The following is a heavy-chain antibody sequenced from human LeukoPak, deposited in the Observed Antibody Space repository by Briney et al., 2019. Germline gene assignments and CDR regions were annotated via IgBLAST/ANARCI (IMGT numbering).Heavy chain of an antibody. V-gene: IGHV4-59*01. D-gene: IGHD3-22*01. CDR2: IYYSGST. CDR1: GGSISSYY. J-gene: IGHJ6*03. CDR3: ASGSYDDYFYYYMDA. Sequence: PSETLSLTCTVSGGSISSYYWSWIRQPPGKGLEWIGYIYYSGSTNYNPSLKSRVTISVDTSKNQLSLKLSSVTAADTAVYYCASGSYDDYFYYYMDAWGKGTTVTVSS.